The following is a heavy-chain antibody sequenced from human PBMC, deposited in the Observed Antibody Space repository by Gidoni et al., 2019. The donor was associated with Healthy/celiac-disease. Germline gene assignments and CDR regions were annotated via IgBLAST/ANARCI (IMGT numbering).Heavy chain of an antibody. CDR2: IYYSGST. Sequence: QLQLQESGPGLVKPSETLSLTCTVSGGSISSSSYYWGWIRQPPGKGLEWIGSIYYSGSTYYNPSLKSRVTISVDTSKNQFSLKLSSVTAADTAVYYCARVTTRVTMYNWFDPWGQGTLVTVSS. J-gene: IGHJ5*02. CDR3: ARVTTRVTMYNWFDP. D-gene: IGHD2-21*02. V-gene: IGHV4-39*01. CDR1: GGSISSSSYY.